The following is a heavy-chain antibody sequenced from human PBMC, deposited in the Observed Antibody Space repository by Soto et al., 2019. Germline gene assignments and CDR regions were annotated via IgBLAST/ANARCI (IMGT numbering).Heavy chain of an antibody. J-gene: IGHJ4*02. V-gene: IGHV3-23*01. CDR3: TKGGHLDY. D-gene: IGHD3-10*01. Sequence: GGSLRLSCAASGFPFSSYDMSWVRQAPGKGLDWVSVIRGSDGSTYYANSVKGRFTISRDNSKNTLFLQMNSLRAEDTAIYYCTKGGHLDYWGPGTLVTVLL. CDR2: IRGSDGST. CDR1: GFPFSSYD.